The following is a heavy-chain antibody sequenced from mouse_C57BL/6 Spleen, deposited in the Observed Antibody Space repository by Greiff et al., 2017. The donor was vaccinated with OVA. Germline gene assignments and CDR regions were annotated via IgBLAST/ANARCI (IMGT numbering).Heavy chain of an antibody. D-gene: IGHD4-1*01. CDR3: ARSNWDVGGY. CDR1: GYTFTSYG. J-gene: IGHJ2*01. CDR2: IYPRSGNT. Sequence: QVQLQQSGAELARPGASVKLSCKASGYTFTSYGISWVKPRTGPGLEWIGEIYPRSGNTYSNEKFKGKATLTADKSSSTAYMELRSLTSEDSAVYFCARSNWDVGGYWGQGTTLTVSS. V-gene: IGHV1-81*01.